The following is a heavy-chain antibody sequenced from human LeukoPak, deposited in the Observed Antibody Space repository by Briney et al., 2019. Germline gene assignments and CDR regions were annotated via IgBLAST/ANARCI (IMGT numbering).Heavy chain of an antibody. CDR1: GYSFTSYW. CDR3: ARHHDYGDYGCFDY. J-gene: IGHJ4*02. Sequence: PGASLKISCKGSGYSFTSYWIGWVRQMPGKGLEWMGIIYPGDSDTRYSPSFQGQVTISADKSIRTAYLQWSSLKASDTAIYYCARHHDYGDYGCFDYWGQGTLVTVSS. V-gene: IGHV5-51*01. D-gene: IGHD4-17*01. CDR2: IYPGDSDT.